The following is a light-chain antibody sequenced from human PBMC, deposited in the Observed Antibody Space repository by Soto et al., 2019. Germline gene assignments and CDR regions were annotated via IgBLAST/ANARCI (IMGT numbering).Light chain of an antibody. CDR1: QSISSW. Sequence: DIQMAQLPPTLSASIGDRVTITCRASQSISSWLAWYQQKPGKAPKLLIYKASTLESGVPSRFSGSGYGTDFTLTIRSLQPDDFATYYCQQYYTYWTFGQGTKVETK. V-gene: IGKV1-5*03. CDR3: QQYYTYWT. CDR2: KAS. J-gene: IGKJ1*01.